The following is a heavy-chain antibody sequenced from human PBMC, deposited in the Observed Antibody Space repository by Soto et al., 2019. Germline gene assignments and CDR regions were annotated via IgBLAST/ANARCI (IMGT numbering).Heavy chain of an antibody. D-gene: IGHD2-15*01. J-gene: IGHJ4*02. CDR3: ARGELYCSGGTCYSNRPFDY. CDR2: IYYSGST. V-gene: IGHV4-59*01. CDR1: GGSISSYY. Sequence: SETLSLTCTVSGGSISSYYWSWIRQPPGKGLEWIGYIYYSGSTNYNPSLKSRVTISVDTSKNQFSLKLSSVTAADTAVYYCARGELYCSGGTCYSNRPFDYWGQGTLVTVSS.